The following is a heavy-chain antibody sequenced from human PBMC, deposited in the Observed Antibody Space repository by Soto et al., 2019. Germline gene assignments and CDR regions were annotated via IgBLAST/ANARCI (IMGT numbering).Heavy chain of an antibody. CDR1: GGSISSYY. CDR2: IYYSGST. V-gene: IGHV4-59*01. J-gene: IGHJ4*02. D-gene: IGHD6-19*01. Sequence: TSETLSLTCTVSGGSISSYYLSWIRQPPGKGLEWIGYIYYSGSTNYNPSLKSRVTISVDTSKNQFSLKLSSVTAADTAVYYCARGGFSSGWYILGVYWGQGTLVTVSS. CDR3: ARGGFSSGWYILGVY.